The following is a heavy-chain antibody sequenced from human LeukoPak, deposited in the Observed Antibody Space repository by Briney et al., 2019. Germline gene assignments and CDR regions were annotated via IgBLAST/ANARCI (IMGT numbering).Heavy chain of an antibody. CDR1: GGSISSSSYY. CDR2: IYYSGST. D-gene: IGHD5-24*01. Sequence: SSETLSLTCTVSGGSISSSSYYWGWIRQPPGKGLEWIGSIYYSGSTYYNPSLKSRVTISVDTSKNQFSLKLSSVTAADTAVYYCARVGMSRDGYNPFDYWGQGTLVTVSS. J-gene: IGHJ4*02. CDR3: ARVGMSRDGYNPFDY. V-gene: IGHV4-39*07.